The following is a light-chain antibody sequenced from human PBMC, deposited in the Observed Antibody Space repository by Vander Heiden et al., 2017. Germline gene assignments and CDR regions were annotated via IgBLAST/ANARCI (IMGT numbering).Light chain of an antibody. CDR2: GNS. CDR1: SSNIVAGYD. V-gene: IGLV1-40*01. Sequence: QSVLTQPPSVSGPPGQRVPISCTGSSSNIVAGYDVHWYQQLPGTAPNLLIYGNSTRPSGVPDRFSGSKSGTSASLAITGLQTEDEADYYCQSYDSSLSGVVFGGGTKLTVL. CDR3: QSYDSSLSGVV. J-gene: IGLJ2*01.